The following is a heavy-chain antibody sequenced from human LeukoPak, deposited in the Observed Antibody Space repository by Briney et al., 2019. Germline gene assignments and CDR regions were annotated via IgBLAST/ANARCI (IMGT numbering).Heavy chain of an antibody. Sequence: PSETLSLTCTVSGGSISSYYWSWIRQPPGKGLEWIGYIYYSGSTNYNPSLKSRVTISVDTSKNQFSLKLSSVTAADTAVYYWARRTVVASDDAFDIWGQGTMVTVSS. CDR2: IYYSGST. D-gene: IGHD5-12*01. J-gene: IGHJ3*02. CDR1: GGSISSYY. V-gene: IGHV4-59*08. CDR3: ARRTVVASDDAFDI.